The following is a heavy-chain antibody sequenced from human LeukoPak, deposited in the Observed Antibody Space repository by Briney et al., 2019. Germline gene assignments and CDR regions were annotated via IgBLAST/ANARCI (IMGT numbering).Heavy chain of an antibody. J-gene: IGHJ4*02. CDR1: GGSISSGSYY. CDR2: IYTSGST. Sequence: SETLSLTCTVSGGSISSGSYYWSWIRQPAGKGLEWIGRIYTSGSTNYNPSLKSRVTISVDTSKNQFSLKLSSVTAADTAVYYCARVVGDTAMVASDYFDYWGQGTLVTVSS. D-gene: IGHD5-18*01. CDR3: ARVVGDTAMVASDYFDY. V-gene: IGHV4-61*02.